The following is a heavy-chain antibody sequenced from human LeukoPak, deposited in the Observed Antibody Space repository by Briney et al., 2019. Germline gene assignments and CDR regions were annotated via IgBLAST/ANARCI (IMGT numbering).Heavy chain of an antibody. J-gene: IGHJ4*02. CDR1: GFTFSSYS. CDR3: ARDRAWNYFDY. Sequence: GGSLRLSCAASGFTFSSYSMHWVRQAPGKGLEWVAIISNDGSRKYYAHSVEGRFTISRDNSKNTLYLQMDSLRAEDTAVYYCARDRAWNYFDYWGQGTLVAVSS. CDR2: ISNDGSRK. V-gene: IGHV3-30*04. D-gene: IGHD3-3*01.